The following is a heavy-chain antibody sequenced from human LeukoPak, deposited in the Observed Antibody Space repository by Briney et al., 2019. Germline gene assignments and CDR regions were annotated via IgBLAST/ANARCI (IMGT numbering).Heavy chain of an antibody. Sequence: GASVKVSCKASGYTFTSYGISWVRQAPGQGLEWMGWISAYNGNTNYAQKLQGRVTMTTDTSTSTAYMELRSLRSDDTAVYYCARDGPPFDILTGYYSYFDYWGQGTQVTVSS. D-gene: IGHD3-9*01. CDR1: GYTFTSYG. V-gene: IGHV1-18*01. CDR2: ISAYNGNT. J-gene: IGHJ4*02. CDR3: ARDGPPFDILTGYYSYFDY.